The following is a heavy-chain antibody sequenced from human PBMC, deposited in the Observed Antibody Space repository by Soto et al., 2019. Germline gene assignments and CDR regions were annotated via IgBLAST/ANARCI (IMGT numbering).Heavy chain of an antibody. D-gene: IGHD6-19*01. CDR2: IWYDGSNK. Sequence: GGSLRLSCAASGFTFSSYGMHWVRQAPGKGLEWVAVIWYDGSNKYYADSVKGRFTISRDNSKNTLYLQMNSLRAEDTAVYYCARARAYSSCWYPVYWGQGTLVTVSS. V-gene: IGHV3-33*01. CDR3: ARARAYSSCWYPVY. CDR1: GFTFSSYG. J-gene: IGHJ4*02.